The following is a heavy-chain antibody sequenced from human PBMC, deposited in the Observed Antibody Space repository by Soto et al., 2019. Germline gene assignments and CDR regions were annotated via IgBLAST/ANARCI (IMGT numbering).Heavy chain of an antibody. V-gene: IGHV1-18*01. CDR2: ISAYNGNT. Sequence: ASVKVSCKASGYSFTSYDISWVRQAPGQGLEWMGWISAYNGNTNYAQKLQGRVTMTTDTSTSAAYVELRSLRSDDTAVYYCARHEWSYSSSWFHYWGQGTLVPVSS. D-gene: IGHD6-13*01. J-gene: IGHJ4*02. CDR3: ARHEWSYSSSWFHY. CDR1: GYSFTSYD.